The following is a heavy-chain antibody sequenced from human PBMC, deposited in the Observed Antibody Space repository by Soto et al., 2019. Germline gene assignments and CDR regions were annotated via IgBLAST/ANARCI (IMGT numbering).Heavy chain of an antibody. J-gene: IGHJ4*02. CDR2: INHSGST. D-gene: IGHD6-13*01. CDR3: ARAERAAAGLFDY. V-gene: IGHV4-34*01. CDR1: GGSFSGYY. Sequence: SETLSLTCAVYGGSFSGYYWSWIRQPPGKGLEWIGEINHSGSTNYNPSLKSRVTISVDKSKNQFSLKLSSVTAADTAVYYCARAERAAAGLFDYWGRGTLVTVSS.